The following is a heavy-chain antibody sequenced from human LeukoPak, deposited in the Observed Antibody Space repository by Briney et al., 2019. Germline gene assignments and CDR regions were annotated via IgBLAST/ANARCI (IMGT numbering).Heavy chain of an antibody. V-gene: IGHV3-73*01. J-gene: IGHJ4*02. D-gene: IGHD3-10*01. Sequence: TGGSLRLSCAASGFTFSGSAMHWVRKASGKGLELVGRIRSKANSYATAYGASVKGRFTISREDSKNTTYLQMNSLKTEDTAVYYCSRHGSSSGSYPDYWGQGTLVTVSS. CDR2: IRSKANSYAT. CDR3: SRHGSSSGSYPDY. CDR1: GFTFSGSA.